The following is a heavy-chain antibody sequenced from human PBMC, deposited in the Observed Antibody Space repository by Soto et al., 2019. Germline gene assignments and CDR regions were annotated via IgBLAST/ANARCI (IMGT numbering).Heavy chain of an antibody. V-gene: IGHV1-46*01. D-gene: IGHD6-13*01. CDR1: GYTFTSYY. CDR2: INPSGGST. J-gene: IGHJ6*02. Sequence: ASVKVSCKASGYTFTSYYMHWVRQAPGQGLEWMGIINPSGGSTSYAQKFQGRVTMTRDTSTSTVYMELSSLRSEDTAVYYCAREPNIAAAGKRDYYYYGMDVWGQGTTVTVSS. CDR3: AREPNIAAAGKRDYYYYGMDV.